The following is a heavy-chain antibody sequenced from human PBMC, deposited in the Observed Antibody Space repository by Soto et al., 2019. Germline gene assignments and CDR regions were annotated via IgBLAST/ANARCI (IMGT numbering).Heavy chain of an antibody. V-gene: IGHV3-11*01. CDR1: GFTFSDYY. D-gene: IGHD3-9*01. J-gene: IGHJ4*02. CDR2: ISSSGSTI. Sequence: GGSLRLSCAASGFTFSDYYMSWIRQAPGKGLEWVSYISSSGSTIYYADSVKGRFTISRDNAKNSLYLQMNSLRAEDTAVYYCARVWYYDILTGYYPVDYWGKGTLVPVSS. CDR3: ARVWYYDILTGYYPVDY.